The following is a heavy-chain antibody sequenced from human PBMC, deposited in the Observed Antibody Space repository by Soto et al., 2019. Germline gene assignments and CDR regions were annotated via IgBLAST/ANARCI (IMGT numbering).Heavy chain of an antibody. J-gene: IGHJ4*01. CDR2: ISAYSGDT. V-gene: IGHV1-18*04. Sequence: QVNLVQSGAEVKKPGASVKVSCKASGYTFTNYPLAWVRRAPGHGLEWMGGISAYSGDTHYAQKLQDRVTMTTDTSTDTASRELRRLTSADEDVSECASASSMLFVALDYWGHGTLVTVSS. CDR1: GYTFTNYP. D-gene: IGHD2-2*01. CDR3: ASASSMLFVALDY.